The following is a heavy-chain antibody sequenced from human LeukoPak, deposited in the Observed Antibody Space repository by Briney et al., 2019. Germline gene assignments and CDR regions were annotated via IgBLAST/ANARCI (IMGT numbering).Heavy chain of an antibody. D-gene: IGHD5-18*01. J-gene: IGHJ4*02. Sequence: SETLSLTCIVSGGSISSYYWSWIRPPPGKGLEWIGYIYYSECTNYNPSLKSRVTISVDTSKNQCSLKLSSVTAADTAVYYCAREGVDTAMGSFDYWGQGTLVTVSS. V-gene: IGHV4-59*01. CDR1: GGSISSYY. CDR2: IYYSECT. CDR3: AREGVDTAMGSFDY.